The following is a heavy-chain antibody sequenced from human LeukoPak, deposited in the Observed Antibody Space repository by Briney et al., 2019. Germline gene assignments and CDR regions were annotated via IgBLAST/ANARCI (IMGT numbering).Heavy chain of an antibody. V-gene: IGHV3-7*01. Sequence: GGSLRLSCATSGFIFSNFWMSWVRQAPGKGLEWVANIKQDGSEKYYVDSVKGRFTISRDNAKNSLYLQMNSLRAEDTAVYYCAAHRGPPWYFDYWGQGTLVTVSS. CDR1: GFIFSNFW. J-gene: IGHJ4*02. CDR3: AAHRGPPWYFDY. CDR2: IKQDGSEK. D-gene: IGHD1-14*01.